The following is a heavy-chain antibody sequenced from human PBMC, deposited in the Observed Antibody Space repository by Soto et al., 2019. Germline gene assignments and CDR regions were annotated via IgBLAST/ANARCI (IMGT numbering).Heavy chain of an antibody. D-gene: IGHD3-22*01. CDR3: ARDTRNYYDIPLSRTDY. J-gene: IGHJ4*02. CDR2: INSDGSST. V-gene: IGHV3-74*01. Sequence: PGGSLRLSCAASGFTFSSYWMHWVRQAPGKGLVWVSRINSDGSSTSYADSVKGRFTISRDNAKNTPYLQMNSLRAEDTAVYYCARDTRNYYDIPLSRTDYWGQGTLVTVSS. CDR1: GFTFSSYW.